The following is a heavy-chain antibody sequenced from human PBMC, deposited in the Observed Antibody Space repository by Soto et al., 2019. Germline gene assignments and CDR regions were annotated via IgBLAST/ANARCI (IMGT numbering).Heavy chain of an antibody. CDR1: GGSFSGYY. CDR2: INHSGST. CDR3: ARHRRGSGRSEFGY. Sequence: SETLSLTCAVYGGSFSGYYWSWIRQPPGKGLEWIGEINHSGSTNYNPSLKSRVTISVDTSKNQFSLKLSSVTAADTAVYYCARHRRGSGRSEFGYWGQGTLVTVSS. D-gene: IGHD3-10*01. V-gene: IGHV4-34*01. J-gene: IGHJ4*02.